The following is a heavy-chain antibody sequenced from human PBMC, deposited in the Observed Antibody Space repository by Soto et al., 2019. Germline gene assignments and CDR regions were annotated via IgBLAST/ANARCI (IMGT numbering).Heavy chain of an antibody. D-gene: IGHD3-3*01. V-gene: IGHV1-69*12. CDR2: IIPIFGTA. J-gene: IGHJ6*02. CDR3: ARDYDFWSGYGPNGMDV. CDR1: GGTFSSYA. Sequence: QVQLVQSGAEVKKPGSSMKVSCKASGGTFSSYAISWVRQAPGQGLEWMGGIIPIFGTANYAQKFQGRVTITADESTSTAYMELSSLRSEDTAVYYCARDYDFWSGYGPNGMDVWGQGTTVTVSS.